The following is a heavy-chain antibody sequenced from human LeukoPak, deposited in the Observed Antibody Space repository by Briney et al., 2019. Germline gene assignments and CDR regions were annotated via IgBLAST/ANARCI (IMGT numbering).Heavy chain of an antibody. D-gene: IGHD3-22*01. J-gene: IGHJ4*02. CDR1: GFTFSIYA. Sequence: GGSLRLSCASSGFTFSIYAMSWARQAPGKGLAWVSALTGDGVSTYYADSVKGRFTISRDESKNTLYLQMNSLRAEDTAVYYCAKELSYYDSSGYYYGRSPFDYWGQGTLVTVSS. CDR2: LTGDGVST. V-gene: IGHV3-23*01. CDR3: AKELSYYDSSGYYYGRSPFDY.